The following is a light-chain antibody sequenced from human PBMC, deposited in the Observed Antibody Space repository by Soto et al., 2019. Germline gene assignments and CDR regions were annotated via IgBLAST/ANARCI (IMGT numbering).Light chain of an antibody. V-gene: IGKV3-15*01. CDR3: QQYSMWPIT. CDR2: GIS. J-gene: IGKJ5*01. Sequence: EIVLTQSPVTVSVSPGERATLSCRASQTINNNYLAWYQQKRGQAPRLLMYGISSRATGVPARFSGSGSGTEFTLTISSLQSEDFAVYFCQQYSMWPITFGKGTRLEIK. CDR1: QTINNNY.